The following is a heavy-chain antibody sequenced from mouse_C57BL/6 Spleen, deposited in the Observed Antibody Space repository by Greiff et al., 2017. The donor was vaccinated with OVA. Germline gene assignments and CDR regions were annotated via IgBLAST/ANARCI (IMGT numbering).Heavy chain of an antibody. CDR2: ISDGGSYT. J-gene: IGHJ1*03. CDR1: GFTFSSYA. CDR3: ARDYITTGYFDV. V-gene: IGHV5-4*01. Sequence: EVMLVESGGGLVKPGGSLKLSCAASGFTFSSYAMSWVRQTPEKRLEWVATISDGGSYTYYPDNVKGRFTIARDNAKNNLYLQMSHLKSEDTAMYYCARDYITTGYFDVWGTGTTVTVSS. D-gene: IGHD1-1*01.